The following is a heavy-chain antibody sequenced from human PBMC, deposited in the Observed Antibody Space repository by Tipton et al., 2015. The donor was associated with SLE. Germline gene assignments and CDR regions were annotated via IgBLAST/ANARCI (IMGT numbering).Heavy chain of an antibody. CDR2: IYYSGST. CDR3: ASSLGTRGEY. CDR1: GGSISSGSYY. D-gene: IGHD7-27*01. V-gene: IGHV4-30-4*08. J-gene: IGHJ4*02. Sequence: TLSLTCTVSGGSISSGSYYWGWIRQPAGKGLEWIGYIYYSGSTYYNPSLKSRVTISVDKSKNQFSLKLSSVTAADTAVYYCASSLGTRGEYWGQGTLVTVSS.